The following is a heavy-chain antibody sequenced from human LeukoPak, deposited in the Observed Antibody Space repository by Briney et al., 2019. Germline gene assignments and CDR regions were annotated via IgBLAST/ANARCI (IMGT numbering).Heavy chain of an antibody. CDR2: ISSGSSAI. D-gene: IGHD7-27*01. CDR3: GTGDPRFDY. J-gene: IGHJ4*02. V-gene: IGHV3-48*01. CDR1: GFSFSTYS. Sequence: GGSLRLSCAASGFSFSTYSMKWVRQAPGKGLQWVSYISSGSSAIYYTDSVKGRFTITRDDAKNSVYLQMNSLRTEDTAVYYCGTGDPRFDYWGQGILVTVSS.